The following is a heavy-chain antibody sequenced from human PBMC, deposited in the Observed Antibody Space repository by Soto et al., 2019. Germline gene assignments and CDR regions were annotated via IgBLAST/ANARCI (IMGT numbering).Heavy chain of an antibody. Sequence: GGSLRLSCAASGFTFSSYAMHWVRQAPGKGLEWVAVISYDGSNKYYADSVKGRFTISRDNSKNTLYLQMNSLRAEDTAVYYCARLMATITTAYYYYGMDVWGQGTTVTVSS. CDR2: ISYDGSNK. V-gene: IGHV3-30-3*01. CDR3: ARLMATITTAYYYYGMDV. CDR1: GFTFSSYA. J-gene: IGHJ6*02. D-gene: IGHD5-12*01.